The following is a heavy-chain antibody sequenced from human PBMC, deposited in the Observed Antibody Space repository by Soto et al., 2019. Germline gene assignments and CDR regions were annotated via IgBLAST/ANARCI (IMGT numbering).Heavy chain of an antibody. CDR3: ARDPAVAGTHDAFDI. V-gene: IGHV3-23*01. CDR1: GLTLDPYA. CDR2: ISGSGSGT. D-gene: IGHD6-19*01. Sequence: GGSLDLSCVAQGLTLDPYAMTWARQAPGGGLDGVSAISGSGSGTNYADSVKGRFTISRDNSKNILYLQMNSLRAEDTAVYYCARDPAVAGTHDAFDIWGQGTMVNVSS. J-gene: IGHJ3*02.